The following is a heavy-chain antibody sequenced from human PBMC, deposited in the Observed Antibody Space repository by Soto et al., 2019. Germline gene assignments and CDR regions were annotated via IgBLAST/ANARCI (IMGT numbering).Heavy chain of an antibody. CDR2: IDPSDSRT. J-gene: IGHJ6*02. V-gene: IGHV5-10-1*01. CDR3: ARVGHNYSNSGMDV. Sequence: GESLKISCRGSGYSFTSYWIGWVRQMPGKGLEWMGKIDPSDSRTTYSPSFQGHVTISVDKSISTAYLQWSSLKASDTAMYYCARVGHNYSNSGMDVWGQGTTVTVSS. D-gene: IGHD4-4*01. CDR1: GYSFTSYW.